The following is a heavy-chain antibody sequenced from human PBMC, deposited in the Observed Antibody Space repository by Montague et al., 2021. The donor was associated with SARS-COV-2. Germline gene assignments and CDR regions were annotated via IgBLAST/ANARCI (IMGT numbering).Heavy chain of an antibody. D-gene: IGHD5-24*01. CDR3: AREDRWNWFDP. CDR2: IHYSGST. CDR1: GGSVSSGSYY. Sequence: SETLSLTCTVSGGSVSSGSYYWSWIRQPPGKGLEWIGYIHYSGSTNYNPSLETRVTISVDPSMNQFSLKLSSVTAADTAVYYCAREDRWNWFDPWGQGTLVIVSS. V-gene: IGHV4-61*01. J-gene: IGHJ5*02.